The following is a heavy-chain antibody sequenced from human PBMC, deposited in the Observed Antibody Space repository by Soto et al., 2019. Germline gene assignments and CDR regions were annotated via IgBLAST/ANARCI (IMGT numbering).Heavy chain of an antibody. V-gene: IGHV1-18*01. D-gene: IGHD6-13*01. CDR2: ISAYNGNT. CDR3: ARVGDAAAAPNFDY. Sequence: ASVKVSCEASGYSFTSYGISWVRQAPGQGLEWMGWISAYNGNTNYAQKLQGRVTMTTDTSTSTAYMELRSLRSDDTAVYYCARVGDAAAAPNFDYWGQGTLVTVSS. CDR1: GYSFTSYG. J-gene: IGHJ4*02.